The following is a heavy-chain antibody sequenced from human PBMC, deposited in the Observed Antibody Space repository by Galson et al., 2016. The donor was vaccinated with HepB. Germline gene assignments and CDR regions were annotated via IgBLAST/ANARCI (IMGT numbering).Heavy chain of an antibody. D-gene: IGHD3-22*01. Sequence: TLSLTCAVSGGSISSSNWWSWVRQPPGKGLEWIGEIYHSGSTNYNPSLKSRVIISVDKSKNQFSLKLYTVTAADTAVYYCARARDNSGYYYNYFDLWGRGTLVTVSS. V-gene: IGHV4-4*02. CDR2: IYHSGST. CDR3: ARARDNSGYYYNYFDL. J-gene: IGHJ2*01. CDR1: GGSISSSNW.